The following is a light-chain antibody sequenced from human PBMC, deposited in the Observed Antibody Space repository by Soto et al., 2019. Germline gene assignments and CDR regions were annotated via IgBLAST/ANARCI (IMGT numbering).Light chain of an antibody. CDR1: QRVSDNY. CDR3: QQYGSSPRVT. J-gene: IGKJ4*01. V-gene: IGKV3-20*01. Sequence: EIVLTQSPGTLSLSPGERATLSCRASQRVSDNYLGWYQQKPGQAPRLLIYGASSRATGIPDRFSGSGSGTDFTLTISRLEPEDFAVYYCQQYGSSPRVTFGGGTKVEI. CDR2: GAS.